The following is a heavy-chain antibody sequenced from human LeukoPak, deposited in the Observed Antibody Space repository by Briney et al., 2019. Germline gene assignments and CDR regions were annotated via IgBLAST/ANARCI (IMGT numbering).Heavy chain of an antibody. V-gene: IGHV3-23*01. CDR3: VRGYYAGRGHHFEY. CDR1: GFTFSSYA. Sequence: GGSLRLSCAASGFTFSSYAMSWVRQAPGKGLEWVSAISGSGGSTYYADSVKGRFTISRDNSKNTLYLQMNSLRAEDTAVYYCVRGYYAGRGHHFEYWGQGTLVTVSS. CDR2: ISGSGGST. D-gene: IGHD3-22*01. J-gene: IGHJ4*02.